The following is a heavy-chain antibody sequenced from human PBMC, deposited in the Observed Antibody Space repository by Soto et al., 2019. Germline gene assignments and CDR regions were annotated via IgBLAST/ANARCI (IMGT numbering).Heavy chain of an antibody. D-gene: IGHD3-3*01. Sequence: SVKVSCKASGGTFSSYAISWVRQAPGQGLEWMGGIIPIFGTANYAQKFQGRVTITADKSTSTAYMELSSLRSEDTAVYYCARGPPLPTIFGVVIIRGWFDPWGQGTLVTV. CDR3: ARGPPLPTIFGVVIIRGWFDP. CDR1: GGTFSSYA. J-gene: IGHJ5*02. V-gene: IGHV1-69*06. CDR2: IIPIFGTA.